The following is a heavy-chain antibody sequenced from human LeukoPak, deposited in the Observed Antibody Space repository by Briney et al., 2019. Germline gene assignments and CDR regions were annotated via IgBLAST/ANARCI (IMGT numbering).Heavy chain of an antibody. V-gene: IGHV4-34*01. CDR1: GGSFSNYY. CDR2: INHSGST. J-gene: IGHJ4*02. Sequence: SETLSLTCAVYGGSFSNYYWSWIRQPPGKGLEWIGEINHSGSTNYNPSLKSRVTISVDTSENQFSLNLNSVTAADTAVYYCAREGIPGRVTTILPYWGQGTLVTVSS. CDR3: AREGIPGRVTTILPY. D-gene: IGHD5-12*01.